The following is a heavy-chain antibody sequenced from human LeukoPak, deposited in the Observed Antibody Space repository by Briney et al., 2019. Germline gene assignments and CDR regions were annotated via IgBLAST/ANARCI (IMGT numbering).Heavy chain of an antibody. D-gene: IGHD6-13*01. Sequence: KPGGSLRLPCAASGFTFNSYAMIWVRQAPGKGLEWVSSISSSSSYIYYADSVKGRFTISRDNAKNSLYLQMNSLRAEDTAVYYCAPPLYSSSWTGEDYWGQGTLVTVSS. CDR1: GFTFNSYA. CDR2: ISSSSSYI. J-gene: IGHJ4*02. CDR3: APPLYSSSWTGEDY. V-gene: IGHV3-21*01.